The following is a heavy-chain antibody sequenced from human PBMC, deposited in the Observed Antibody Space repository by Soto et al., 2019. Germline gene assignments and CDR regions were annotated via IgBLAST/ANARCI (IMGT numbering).Heavy chain of an antibody. Sequence: GESLKISCKGSGYSFTSYWISWVRQMPGKGLEWMGRIDPSDSYTNYSPSFQGHVTISADKSISTAYLQWSSLKASDTAMYYCARLPDFYVSGSEPRGTYNIWGQETMGT. CDR1: GYSFTSYW. V-gene: IGHV5-10-1*01. CDR3: ARLPDFYVSGSEPRGTYNI. J-gene: IGHJ3*02. CDR2: IDPSDSYT. D-gene: IGHD3-10*01.